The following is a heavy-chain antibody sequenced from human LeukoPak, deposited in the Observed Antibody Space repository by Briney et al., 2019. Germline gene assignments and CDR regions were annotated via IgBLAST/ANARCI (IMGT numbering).Heavy chain of an antibody. Sequence: PSETLSLTCTVSGGSISSGSYYWSWIRQPARKGLEWIGRIYTSGSTNYNPSLKSRVTISVDTSKNQFSLKLSSVTAADTAAYYCARDVLSARDYYYYYYMDVWGKGTTVTVSS. CDR3: ARDVLSARDYYYYYYMDV. J-gene: IGHJ6*03. V-gene: IGHV4-61*02. CDR2: IYTSGST. CDR1: GGSISSGSYY. D-gene: IGHD5-24*01.